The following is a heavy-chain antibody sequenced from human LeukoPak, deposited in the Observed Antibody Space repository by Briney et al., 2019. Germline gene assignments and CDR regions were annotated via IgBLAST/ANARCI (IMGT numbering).Heavy chain of an antibody. CDR1: GFTFSSYS. CDR2: ISSSSSYI. Sequence: PGGSPRLSCAASGFTFSSYSMNWVRQAPGKGLEWVSSISSSSSYIYYADSVKGRFTISRDNAKNSLYLQMNSLRAEDTAVYYCAGRCSSTSCYDIEFDYWGQGTLVTVSS. V-gene: IGHV3-21*01. CDR3: AGRCSSTSCYDIEFDY. J-gene: IGHJ4*02. D-gene: IGHD2-2*01.